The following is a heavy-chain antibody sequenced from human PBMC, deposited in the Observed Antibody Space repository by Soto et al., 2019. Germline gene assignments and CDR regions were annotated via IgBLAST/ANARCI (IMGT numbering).Heavy chain of an antibody. CDR3: ATRLTGAGVHYYGIDV. D-gene: IGHD3-9*01. CDR1: GSSISSGYS. Sequence: SETLSLTCAVSGSSISSGYSWVWIRQPPGKGLEWIGSIYHSGSTYWNPSLKSRVTIFVDTSKNQLSLKLSSVTAADTAVYYCATRLTGAGVHYYGIDVCGQGTPVTVSS. J-gene: IGHJ6*02. CDR2: IYHSGST. V-gene: IGHV4-38-2*01.